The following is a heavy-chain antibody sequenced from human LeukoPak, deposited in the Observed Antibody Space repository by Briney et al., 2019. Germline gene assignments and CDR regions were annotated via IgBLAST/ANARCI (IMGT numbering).Heavy chain of an antibody. CDR1: GFTVSGNY. CDR2: IYSGGST. V-gene: IGHV3-53*01. Sequence: PGGSLRLSCAASGFTVSGNYMSWVRQAPGKGLERVSVIYSGGSTYYGDSVKGRFTISRDSSKNTLSLQMNSLRAEDTAVYYCARGVSSGWYLKYYFDYWGQGTLVTVSS. J-gene: IGHJ4*02. D-gene: IGHD6-19*01. CDR3: ARGVSSGWYLKYYFDY.